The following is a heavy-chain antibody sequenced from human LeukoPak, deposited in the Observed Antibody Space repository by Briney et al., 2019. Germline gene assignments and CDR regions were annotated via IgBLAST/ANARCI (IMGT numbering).Heavy chain of an antibody. D-gene: IGHD3-10*01. J-gene: IGHJ5*02. CDR3: ASPARADYYGSGSYWYWFDP. V-gene: IGHV4-4*09. CDR2: IYTSGST. Sequence: SETLSLTCTVAGGSISSYYWSWIRQPPGKGLEGIGYIYTSGSTNYNPSLKSRVTISVDTSKNQFSLKLSSVSAADTAVYYCASPARADYYGSGSYWYWFDPWGQGTLVTVSS. CDR1: GGSISSYY.